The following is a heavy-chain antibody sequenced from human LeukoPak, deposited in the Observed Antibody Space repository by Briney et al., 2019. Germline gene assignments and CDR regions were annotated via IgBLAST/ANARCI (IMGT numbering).Heavy chain of an antibody. CDR3: ARDRTPTTSGQSFDYYGMDV. CDR2: IWYDGSNK. CDR1: GFTFSSYG. J-gene: IGHJ6*02. V-gene: IGHV3-33*01. Sequence: PGGSLRLSCAVSGFTFSSYGMHWVRQAPGKGLEWVAVIWYDGSNKYYADSVKGRFTISRDNSKNTLYLQMNSLRAEDTAVYYCARDRTPTTSGQSFDYYGMDVWGQGTTVTVSS. D-gene: IGHD4-11*01.